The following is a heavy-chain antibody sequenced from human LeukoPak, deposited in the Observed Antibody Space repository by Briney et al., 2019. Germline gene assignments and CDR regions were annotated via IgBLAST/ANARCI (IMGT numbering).Heavy chain of an antibody. CDR1: GYTFPSYF. V-gene: IGHV1-46*01. Sequence: ASVKVSCKASGYTFPSYFMHWVRQAPGQGLEWMGIINPTGGSTTYAQKFQGRVTMTRDTSTSTVYMELSSLRSDDTAVYYRARTAARRFDYWGQETLVTVSS. D-gene: IGHD6-6*01. J-gene: IGHJ4*02. CDR2: INPTGGST. CDR3: ARTAARRFDY.